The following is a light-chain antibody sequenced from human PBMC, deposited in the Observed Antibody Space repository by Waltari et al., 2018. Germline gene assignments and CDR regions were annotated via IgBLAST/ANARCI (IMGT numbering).Light chain of an antibody. V-gene: IGKV1-39*01. CDR2: AAS. Sequence: DIQMTQSPSSLSASVGDRVTITCRASQNIRTNLNWYHQKPGKAPKLLIYAASTLQSGVPSRFSGSGSGTDFTLTISSLQPEDSATYYCQQSYSTTTFGGGTKVEIK. CDR1: QNIRTN. CDR3: QQSYSTTT. J-gene: IGKJ4*01.